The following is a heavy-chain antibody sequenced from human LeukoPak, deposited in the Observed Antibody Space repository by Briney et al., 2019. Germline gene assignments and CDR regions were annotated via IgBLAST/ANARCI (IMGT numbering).Heavy chain of an antibody. CDR2: INHSGST. J-gene: IGHJ4*02. CDR3: ARGLDGDYVGMDY. V-gene: IGHV4-34*01. D-gene: IGHD4-23*01. CDR1: GGSFSGYY. Sequence: PETLSLTCAVYGGSFSGYYWSWIRQPPGKGLEWIGEINHSGSTNYNPSLKSRVTISVDTSKNQFSLKLSSVTAADTAVYYCARGLDGDYVGMDYWGQGTLVTVSS.